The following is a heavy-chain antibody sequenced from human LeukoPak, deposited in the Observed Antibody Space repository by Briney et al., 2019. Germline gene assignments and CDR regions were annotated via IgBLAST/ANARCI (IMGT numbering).Heavy chain of an antibody. CDR2: INHSGST. V-gene: IGHV4-34*01. CDR1: GGSISSYY. Sequence: PSETLSLTCTVSGGSISSYYWSWIRQPPGKGLEWIGEINHSGSTNYNPSLKSRVTISVDTSKNQFSLKLSSVTAADTAVYYCAKVRSGYLEYYFDYWGQGTLVTVSS. D-gene: IGHD3-22*01. J-gene: IGHJ4*02. CDR3: AKVRSGYLEYYFDY.